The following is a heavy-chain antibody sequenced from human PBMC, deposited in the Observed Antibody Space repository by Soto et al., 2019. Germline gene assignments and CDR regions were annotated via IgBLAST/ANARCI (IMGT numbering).Heavy chain of an antibody. CDR3: ARVPSRALDY. CDR1: GFTFSSYT. Sequence: EVQLVDSGGGLVQPGGSLRLSCAASGFTFSSYTMNWVRQAPGKGLEWISYISSSSRTIYYAVSVKGRFTISRDNAQNSLYLQMTSLRDEDTAVYYCARVPSRALDYWGQGTLVTVSS. J-gene: IGHJ4*02. D-gene: IGHD2-2*01. CDR2: ISSSSRTI. V-gene: IGHV3-48*02.